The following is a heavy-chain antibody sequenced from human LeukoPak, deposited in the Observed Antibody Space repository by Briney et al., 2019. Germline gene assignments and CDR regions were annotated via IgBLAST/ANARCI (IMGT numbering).Heavy chain of an antibody. V-gene: IGHV1-69*05. Sequence: GASVKVSCKASGGTFSSYAISWVRQAPGQGLEWMGGIIPIFGTANYAQKFQGRVTMTRDTSTSTVYMELSSLRSEDTAVYYCAREGYDSSGDIHFDYWGQGTLVTVSS. J-gene: IGHJ4*02. CDR2: IIPIFGTA. D-gene: IGHD3-22*01. CDR3: AREGYDSSGDIHFDY. CDR1: GGTFSSYA.